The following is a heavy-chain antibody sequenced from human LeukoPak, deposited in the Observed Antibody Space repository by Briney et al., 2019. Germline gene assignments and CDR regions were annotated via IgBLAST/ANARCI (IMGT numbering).Heavy chain of an antibody. J-gene: IGHJ6*02. CDR1: GYTFTTYD. CDR2: MNPNSGNT. Sequence: AASVKVSCKASGYTFTTYDINWVRQATGQGLEWLGWMNPNSGNTGYAQKLQGRVTMTRDTSINTAYMELSSLTSDDTAVYYCARVPAYNGAEGFNDNGLDVWGHGTTVTVSS. D-gene: IGHD1-14*01. V-gene: IGHV1-8*01. CDR3: ARVPAYNGAEGFNDNGLDV.